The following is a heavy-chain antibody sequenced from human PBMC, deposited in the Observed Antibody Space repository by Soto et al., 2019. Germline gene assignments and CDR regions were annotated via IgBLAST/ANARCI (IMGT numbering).Heavy chain of an antibody. CDR1: GFTFDDYA. D-gene: IGHD5-12*01. J-gene: IGHJ4*02. CDR2: ISWNSGSI. Sequence: LRLSCAASGFTFDDYAMHWVRQAPGKGLEWVSGISWNSGSIGYADSVKGRFTISRDNAKNSLYLQMNSLRAEDTALYYCAKDKNPRNGYNYDYWVQRTLVPVS. CDR3: AKDKNPRNGYNYDY. V-gene: IGHV3-9*01.